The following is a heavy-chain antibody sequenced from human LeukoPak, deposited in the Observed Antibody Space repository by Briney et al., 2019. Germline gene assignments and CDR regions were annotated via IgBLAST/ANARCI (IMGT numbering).Heavy chain of an antibody. V-gene: IGHV4-31*03. CDR2: IYNSGGT. J-gene: IGHJ3*02. CDR3: ARHHNSSPADYAFDI. D-gene: IGHD6-13*01. Sequence: SQTLSLTCTVSSGSISSRGYYWNWIRQHPGKGLEWIGYIYNSGGTKYNPSLKSRVTISVDTSKNQLSLKLNSVTAADTAVYYCARHHNSSPADYAFDIWGQGTMVTVSS. CDR1: SGSISSRGYY.